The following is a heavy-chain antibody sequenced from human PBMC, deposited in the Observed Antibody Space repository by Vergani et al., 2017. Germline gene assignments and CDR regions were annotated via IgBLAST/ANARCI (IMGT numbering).Heavy chain of an antibody. CDR3: ARPTRPSVRLSAFDI. J-gene: IGHJ3*02. V-gene: IGHV4-34*01. CDR1: GGSCSGYY. D-gene: IGHD2-2*01. CDR2: INHSEST. Sequence: QVQLQQWGAGLLKPSETLSLTCAVYGGSCSGYYWSWIRQPPGKGLEWIGEINHSESTNYNPSLKSRVTISVDTSKNQFSLKLSSVTAADTAVYYCARPTRPSVRLSAFDIWGQGTMVTVSS.